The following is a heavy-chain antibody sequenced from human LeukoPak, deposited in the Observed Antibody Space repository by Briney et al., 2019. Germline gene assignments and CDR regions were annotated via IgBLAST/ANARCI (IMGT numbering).Heavy chain of an antibody. D-gene: IGHD3-10*01. CDR2: IRYDGSNK. CDR3: AKDPLGVPSHFDY. CDR1: GFNFSSYG. V-gene: IGHV3-30*02. J-gene: IGHJ4*02. Sequence: GGSLRLSCAASGFNFSSYGMHWVRQAPGKGLEWVAFIRYDGSNKYYADSVKGRFTISRDNSKNTLYLQMNSLRAEDTAVYYCAKDPLGVPSHFDYWGQGTLVTVSS.